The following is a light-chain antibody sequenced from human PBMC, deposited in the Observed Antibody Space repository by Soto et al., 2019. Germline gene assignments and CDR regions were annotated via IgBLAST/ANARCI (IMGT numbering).Light chain of an antibody. V-gene: IGKV1-39*01. J-gene: IGKJ2*01. CDR2: EAS. Sequence: DIQMTQSPSSLSAFVGDRVTISCRASQSLYNYLNWYQQQPGKAPRLLIYEASSLQSDVPSRFSGSGSGTDFNLTISSLQPEDFATYYCQQSYSVLFTFGQGTKVDIK. CDR1: QSLYNY. CDR3: QQSYSVLFT.